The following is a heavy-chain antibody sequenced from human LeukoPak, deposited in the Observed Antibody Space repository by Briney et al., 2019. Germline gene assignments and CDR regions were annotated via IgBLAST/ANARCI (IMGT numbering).Heavy chain of an antibody. Sequence: ASVKVSCKASGGTFSSYAISWVRQAPGQGLEWMGGIIPIFGTANYAQMFQGRVTITADESTSTAYMELSGLRSEDTAVYYCARAAQYSGSYGYWGQGTLVTVSS. CDR2: IIPIFGTA. CDR3: ARAAQYSGSYGY. V-gene: IGHV1-69*13. D-gene: IGHD1-26*01. CDR1: GGTFSSYA. J-gene: IGHJ4*02.